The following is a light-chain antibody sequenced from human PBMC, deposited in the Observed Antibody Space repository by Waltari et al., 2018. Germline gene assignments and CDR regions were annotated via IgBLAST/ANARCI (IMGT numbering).Light chain of an antibody. CDR3: QTFDNSLRRSVI. V-gene: IGLV1-40*01. Sequence: QSVLTQPPSVSGAPGQRVTISCTGSSSNIGAGFDVHWYQQLPGAAPKLLIYGYTNRPCGVPDRFSGSKSGTSASLAITGLQAEDEADYYCQTFDNSLRRSVIFGGGTKMTVL. CDR2: GYT. J-gene: IGLJ2*01. CDR1: SSNIGAGFD.